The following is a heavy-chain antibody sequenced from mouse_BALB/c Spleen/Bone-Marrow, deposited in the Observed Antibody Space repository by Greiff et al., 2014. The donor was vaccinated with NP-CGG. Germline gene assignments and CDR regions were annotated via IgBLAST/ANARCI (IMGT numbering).Heavy chain of an antibody. V-gene: IGHV5-6-3*01. Sequence: EVHLVESGGGLVQPGGSPKLSCAASGFTFSSYGMSWVRQTPDKRLELVATINSNGGSTYYPDSVKGRFTISRDNAKNTLYLQMSSLKSEDTAMYYCARVWYFDYWGQGTSLTVSS. J-gene: IGHJ2*03. CDR1: GFTFSSYG. CDR3: ARVWYFDY. CDR2: INSNGGST.